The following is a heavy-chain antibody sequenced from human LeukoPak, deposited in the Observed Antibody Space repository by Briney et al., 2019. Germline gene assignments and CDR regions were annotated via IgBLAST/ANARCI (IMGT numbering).Heavy chain of an antibody. J-gene: IGHJ6*02. CDR2: IYYSGST. D-gene: IGHD2-15*01. V-gene: IGHV4-59*08. Sequence: PSETLSLTCTVSGGSISSYYWSWIRQPPGKGLEWIGYIYYSGSTNYNPSLKSRVTISVDTSKNQFSLKLSSVTAADTAVYYCARLKCSGGSCYSSYYYYGMDVWGQGTTVTVSS. CDR1: GGSISSYY. CDR3: ARLKCSGGSCYSSYYYYGMDV.